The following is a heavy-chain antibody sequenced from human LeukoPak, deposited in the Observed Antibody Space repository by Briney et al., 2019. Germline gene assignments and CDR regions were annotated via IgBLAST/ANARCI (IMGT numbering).Heavy chain of an antibody. J-gene: IGHJ3*02. V-gene: IGHV4-34*01. D-gene: IGHD1-26*01. Sequence: SETLSLTCAVYGGSFSGYYWSWIRQPPGKGLEWIGEINHSGSTNYNPSLKSRVTISVDTSKNQFSLKLSSVTAADTAVYYCAGAVGATSDAFDIWGQGTMVTVSP. CDR1: GGSFSGYY. CDR3: AGAVGATSDAFDI. CDR2: INHSGST.